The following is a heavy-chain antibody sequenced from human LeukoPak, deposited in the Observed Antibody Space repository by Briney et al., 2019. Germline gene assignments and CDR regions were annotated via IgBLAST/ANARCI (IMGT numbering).Heavy chain of an antibody. CDR2: INSDGSHT. J-gene: IGHJ4*02. Sequence: GGSLRLSCAASGFTFSSYWMHWVRQAPGEGLVWVSRINSDGSHTDYADSVKGRFTISRDNAKNTLYLQMNSLRAEDTAVYYCASHSTFVGGATESIDYWGQGTLVTVSS. D-gene: IGHD1-26*01. V-gene: IGHV3-74*01. CDR1: GFTFSSYW. CDR3: ASHSTFVGGATESIDY.